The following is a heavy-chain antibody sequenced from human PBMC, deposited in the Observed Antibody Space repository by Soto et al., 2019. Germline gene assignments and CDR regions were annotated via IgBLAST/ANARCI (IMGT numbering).Heavy chain of an antibody. D-gene: IGHD2-2*01. CDR2: ISGSGGSK. CDR1: GFTFSSYA. CDR3: AKEEDIVVVPAAPGGDY. J-gene: IGHJ4*02. Sequence: EVQLLESGGGLVQPGGSLRLSCAASGFTFSSYAMSWVRQAPGKGLEWVSAISGSGGSKYYADSVKGRFTISRDNSKNTLYLQMNSLRAEDTAVYYCAKEEDIVVVPAAPGGDYWGQGTLVTVSS. V-gene: IGHV3-23*01.